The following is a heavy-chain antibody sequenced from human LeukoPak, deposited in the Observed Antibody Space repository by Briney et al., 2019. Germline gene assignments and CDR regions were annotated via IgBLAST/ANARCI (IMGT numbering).Heavy chain of an antibody. V-gene: IGHV3-30*18. Sequence: GGSLRLSCAASGFTFSSYGMHWVRQAPGKGLEWVAVISYDGSNKYYADSVKGRFTISRDNSKNTLYLQMNSLRAEDTAVYYCAKESRVRGATGTRNWFTPWGQGTLVTVPP. J-gene: IGHJ5*02. CDR1: GFTFSSYG. D-gene: IGHD1-1*01. CDR3: AKESRVRGATGTRNWFTP. CDR2: ISYDGSNK.